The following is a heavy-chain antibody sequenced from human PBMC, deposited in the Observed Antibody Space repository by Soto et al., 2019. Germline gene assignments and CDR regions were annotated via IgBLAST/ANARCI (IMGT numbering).Heavy chain of an antibody. CDR1: GFTFSNYA. Sequence: PGGSLRLSCAASGFTFSNYAMHWVLQAPGKGLEWVALTSYDGNNEYYTDSVKGRFTISRDNSKNTLFLQMNSPRPEDTAVYYCAKDKGVFNWATSYFDYWGQGALVTVYS. CDR3: AKDKGVFNWATSYFDY. D-gene: IGHD1-1*01. CDR2: TSYDGNNE. J-gene: IGHJ4*02. V-gene: IGHV3-30*18.